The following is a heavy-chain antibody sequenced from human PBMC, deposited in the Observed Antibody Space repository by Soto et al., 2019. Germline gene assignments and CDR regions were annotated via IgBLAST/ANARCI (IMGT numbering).Heavy chain of an antibody. Sequence: SETLCVRCSVAGGSLSSSSYCWGWIRQPPGKGLEWIGSIYYSGSTYYNPSLKSRVTISVDTSKNQFSLKLSSVTAADTAVYYCARHHLAAFSVFDYWGQGTLVTVSS. CDR3: ARHHLAAFSVFDY. CDR1: GGSLSSSSYC. D-gene: IGHD2-15*01. V-gene: IGHV4-39*01. J-gene: IGHJ4*02. CDR2: IYYSGST.